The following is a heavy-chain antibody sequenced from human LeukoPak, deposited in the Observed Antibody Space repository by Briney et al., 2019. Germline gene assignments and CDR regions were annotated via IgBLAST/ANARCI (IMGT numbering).Heavy chain of an antibody. CDR1: GFTFSSYA. V-gene: IGHV3-30-3*01. D-gene: IGHD3-9*01. CDR2: ISYDGSNK. Sequence: GGSLRLSCAASGFTFSSYAMHWVRQAPGKGLEWVAVISYDGSNKYYADSVKGRFTISRDNSKNTLYLQMNSLRAEDTAVYYCARNAPRGDYDMEPIDYWGQGTLVTVSS. CDR3: ARNAPRGDYDMEPIDY. J-gene: IGHJ4*02.